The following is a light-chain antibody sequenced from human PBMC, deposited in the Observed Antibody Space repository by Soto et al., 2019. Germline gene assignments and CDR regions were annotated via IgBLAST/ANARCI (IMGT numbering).Light chain of an antibody. J-gene: IGLJ7*01. Sequence: QSALTQPRSVSGSPGQSVTISCTGTSSDVVSWCQQHPGKAPKLIIYYVSQRPSGVPDRFSGSKSGNTASLTISGLQAEDEADYYCCSSAGGFTWVFGGGTQLTVL. CDR1: SSDV. V-gene: IGLV2-11*01. CDR3: CSSAGGFTWV. CDR2: YVS.